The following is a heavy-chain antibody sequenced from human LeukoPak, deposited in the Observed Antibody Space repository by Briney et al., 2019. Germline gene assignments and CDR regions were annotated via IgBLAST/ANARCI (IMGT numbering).Heavy chain of an antibody. CDR3: ARDRSGSSPTGGDY. Sequence: QSGGSLRLSCAASGFTFSSYGMSWVRQAPGRGLEWVSGISRSGLTTYYAASVKGRFTISRDNSKNTLFLQMNSLRAEDTAVYYCARDRSGSSPTGGDYRGQGTLVTVSS. J-gene: IGHJ4*02. D-gene: IGHD1-26*01. V-gene: IGHV3-23*01. CDR2: ISRSGLTT. CDR1: GFTFSSYG.